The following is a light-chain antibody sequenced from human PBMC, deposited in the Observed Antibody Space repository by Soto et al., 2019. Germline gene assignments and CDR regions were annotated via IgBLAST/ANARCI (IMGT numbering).Light chain of an antibody. V-gene: IGLV2-14*01. CDR1: SSDVGGYNY. CDR3: SSYTSSSTWV. Sequence: QSALTQPASVSGSPGQSITISYTGTSSDVGGYNYVSWYQQHPGKAPKLMIYEVSNRPSGVSNRFSGSKSGNTASLTISGLQAEDEADYYCSSYTSSSTWVFGGGTKVTVL. J-gene: IGLJ3*02. CDR2: EVS.